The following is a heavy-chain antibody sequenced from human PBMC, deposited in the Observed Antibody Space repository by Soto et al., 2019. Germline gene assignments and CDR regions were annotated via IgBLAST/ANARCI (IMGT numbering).Heavy chain of an antibody. J-gene: IGHJ4*02. V-gene: IGHV4-4*07. Sequence: SETLSLTCTVSGGSINSFYWSWVWQPAGKGLEWIGRIFSSGSTSFNPSLESRVAMSVDTSKNHFSLNLSSVTAADMAVYYCAREGSYSAYNFAHGIQLWSFDFWGQGALVTVS. CDR1: GGSINSFY. CDR3: AREGSYSAYNFAHGIQLWSFDF. CDR2: IFSSGST. D-gene: IGHD5-12*01.